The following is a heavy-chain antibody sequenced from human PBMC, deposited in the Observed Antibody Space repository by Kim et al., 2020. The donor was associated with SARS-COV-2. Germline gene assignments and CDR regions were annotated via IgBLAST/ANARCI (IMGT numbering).Heavy chain of an antibody. CDR1: GFTFSSYS. CDR3: ASSGYSSSYYYYMDV. Sequence: GGSLRLSCAASGFTFSSYSMNWVRQAPGKGLEWVSSISSSSSYIYYADSVKGRFTISRDNAKNSLYLQMNSLRAEDTAVYYCASSGYSSSYYYYMDVWGKGTTVTVSS. CDR2: ISSSSSYI. J-gene: IGHJ6*03. D-gene: IGHD6-6*01. V-gene: IGHV3-21*01.